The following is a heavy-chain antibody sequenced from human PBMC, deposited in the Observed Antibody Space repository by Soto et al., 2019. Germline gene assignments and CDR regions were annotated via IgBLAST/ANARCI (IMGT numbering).Heavy chain of an antibody. CDR3: ARFEGGASGTYGLDV. V-gene: IGHV3-23*01. Sequence: VQLLESGGGLVQPGGSLGLSCAGSGFTFANYAMSWVRQAPGKGLEWVSVLSNSGGTTYYADSVKGRFTISRDNFKNTLYLQLDSLRAEDTAIYYSARFEGGASGTYGLDVWGQGTTVTVSS. CDR2: LSNSGGTT. CDR1: GFTFANYA. J-gene: IGHJ6*02. D-gene: IGHD3-10*01.